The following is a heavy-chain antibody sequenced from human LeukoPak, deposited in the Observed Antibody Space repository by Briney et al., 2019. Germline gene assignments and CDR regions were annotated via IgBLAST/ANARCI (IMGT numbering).Heavy chain of an antibody. J-gene: IGHJ4*02. V-gene: IGHV3-48*02. CDR2: IRRSGGTT. CDR1: GFTLRRYS. CDR3: VRDPDALDY. Sequence: GGSVRLLCAASGFTLRRYSMHCPRHATGEGLEWVSYIRRSGGTTYYADSVKGRFTISRDNAKNSLYLQLNSLRDEDTAVYYCVRDPDALDYWGQGTLVTVSS.